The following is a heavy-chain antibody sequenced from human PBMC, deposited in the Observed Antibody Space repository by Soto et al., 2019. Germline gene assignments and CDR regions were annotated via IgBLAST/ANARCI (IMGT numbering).Heavy chain of an antibody. V-gene: IGHV5-51*01. CDR2: IYPGDSDT. D-gene: IGHD3-10*01. CDR1: GYSFTTYW. J-gene: IGHJ3*01. Sequence: GESLKISCKASGYSFTTYWIGWVRQMPGKGLEWMGMIYPGDSDTRYSPPFQGQITISADKSITNAYLQWSSLKASDTAMYYCVIRVLRGVGVAFVAWGQGTTVTV. CDR3: VIRVLRGVGVAFVA.